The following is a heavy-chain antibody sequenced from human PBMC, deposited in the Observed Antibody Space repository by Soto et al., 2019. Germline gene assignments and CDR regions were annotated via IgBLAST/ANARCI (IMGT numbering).Heavy chain of an antibody. CDR3: ARDLGGYYDSSGYLDY. J-gene: IGHJ4*02. CDR1: GCTFTSYG. V-gene: IGHV1-18*01. D-gene: IGHD3-22*01. CDR2: ISAYNGNT. Sequence: ASVKVSCKASGCTFTSYGISWVRQAPGQGLEWMGWISAYNGNTNYAQKLQGRVTMTTDTSTSTAYMELRSLRSDDTAFFYCARDLGGYYDSSGYLDYWGQGTLVTVSS.